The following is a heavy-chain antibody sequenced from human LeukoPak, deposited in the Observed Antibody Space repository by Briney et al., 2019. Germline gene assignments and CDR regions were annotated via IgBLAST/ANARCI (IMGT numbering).Heavy chain of an antibody. J-gene: IGHJ4*02. CDR3: ARDLVRLGELSLTPGLAY. Sequence: VASVKVSCKASGYTFTGYYMHWVRQAPGQGLEWMGWINPNSGGTNYAQKFQGRVTMTRDTSISTAYMELSRLRSDDTAVYYCARDLVRLGELSLTPGLAYWGQGTLVTVSS. V-gene: IGHV1-2*02. CDR2: INPNSGGT. CDR1: GYTFTGYY. D-gene: IGHD3-16*02.